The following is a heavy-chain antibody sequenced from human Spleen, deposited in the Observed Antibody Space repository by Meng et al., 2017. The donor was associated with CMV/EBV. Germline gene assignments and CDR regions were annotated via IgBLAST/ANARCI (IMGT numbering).Heavy chain of an antibody. D-gene: IGHD7-27*01. V-gene: IGHV1-2*02. CDR2: INSNSGGT. CDR3: ARDNNWGPDY. CDR1: GYTFTGYY. J-gene: IGHJ4*02. Sequence: ASVKVSCKAFGYTFTGYYMHWVRQAPGQGLEWMGWINSNSGGTNYAQKFQGRVTMTRDTSINTAYMELSRLRSDDTAVYYCARDNNWGPDYWGQGTLVTVSS.